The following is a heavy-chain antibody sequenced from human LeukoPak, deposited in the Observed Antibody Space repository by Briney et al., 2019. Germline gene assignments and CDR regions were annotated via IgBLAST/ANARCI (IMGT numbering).Heavy chain of an antibody. D-gene: IGHD2-15*01. Sequence: AASVKVSCKASGYTFTSYGISWVRQAPGQGLEWMGWINPNSGGTNYAQKFQGRVTMTRDTSISTAYMELSRLRSDDTAVCYCAREVRYCSGGSCYSVGARGYFDYWGQGTLVTVSS. J-gene: IGHJ4*02. CDR2: INPNSGGT. V-gene: IGHV1-2*02. CDR3: AREVRYCSGGSCYSVGARGYFDY. CDR1: GYTFTSYG.